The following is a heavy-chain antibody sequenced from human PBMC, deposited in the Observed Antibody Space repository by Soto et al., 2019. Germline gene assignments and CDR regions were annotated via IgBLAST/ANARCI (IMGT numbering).Heavy chain of an antibody. CDR3: AKESPGLSDYYFDY. D-gene: IGHD2-21*02. CDR1: GFMFDNYA. Sequence: PGGSLRLSCAASGFMFDNYAMNWVRQAPGKGLEWVSSISGSGGSTDYADSVKGRFTISRDNSKNTLYLQMNSLRADDTAVYYCAKESPGLSDYYFDYWGQGTLVTVYS. V-gene: IGHV3-23*01. CDR2: ISGSGGST. J-gene: IGHJ4*02.